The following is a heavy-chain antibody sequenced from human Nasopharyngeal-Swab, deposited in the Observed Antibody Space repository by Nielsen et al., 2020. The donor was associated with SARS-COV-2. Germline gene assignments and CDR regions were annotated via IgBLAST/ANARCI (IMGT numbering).Heavy chain of an antibody. J-gene: IGHJ4*02. D-gene: IGHD3-10*01. CDR1: GFTFSSYA. Sequence: GESLKISCAASGFTFSSYAMHWVRQAPGKGLEWVAVISYDGSNKYYADSVKGRFTISRDNSKNTLYLQMNSLRAEDTAVYYCARDGEILWFGELTKPAGFDYWGQGTLVTVSS. CDR2: ISYDGSNK. CDR3: ARDGEILWFGELTKPAGFDY. V-gene: IGHV3-30-3*01.